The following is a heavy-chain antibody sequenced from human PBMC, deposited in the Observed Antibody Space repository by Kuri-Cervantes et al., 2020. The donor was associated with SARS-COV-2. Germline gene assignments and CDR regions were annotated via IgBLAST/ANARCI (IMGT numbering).Heavy chain of an antibody. CDR1: GGSIISYY. J-gene: IGHJ4*02. CDR3: ARALGTTGDY. D-gene: IGHD1-1*01. CDR2: IYYSGSN. Sequence: SETLSLTCPVSGGSIISYYWSWIRQPPGKGLEWIGYIYYSGSNNYNPALKSLVTISVDTSKNQFSLKLSSVTAAATAVYYCARALGTTGDYWGQGTLVTVSS. V-gene: IGHV4-59*01.